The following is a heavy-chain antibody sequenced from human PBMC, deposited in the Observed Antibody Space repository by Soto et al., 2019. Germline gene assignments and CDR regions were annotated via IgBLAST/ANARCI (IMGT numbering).Heavy chain of an antibody. CDR1: GFTFSSYA. V-gene: IGHV3-30-3*01. CDR3: ARDGSSSATFDY. CDR2: ISYDGSNK. Sequence: GGSLRLSCAASGFTFSSYAMHWVRQAPGKGLEWVTVISYDGSNKYYADSVKGQFTISRDNSKNTLYLQMNSLRAEDTVVYYCARDGSSSATFDYWGQGTLVTVSS. J-gene: IGHJ4*02. D-gene: IGHD6-13*01.